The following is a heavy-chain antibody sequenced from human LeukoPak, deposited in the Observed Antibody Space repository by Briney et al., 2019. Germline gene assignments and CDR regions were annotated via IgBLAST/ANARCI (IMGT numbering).Heavy chain of an antibody. CDR3: ARGGSPPEALGDTFDI. CDR2: IKTDGSPS. Sequence: PGGSLRLSCAASGFTFSSYWMHWVRHAPGKGLVWVSRIKTDGSPSNYADSVKGRFTISRDNAKNTLYLQMNSLRAEDTAVYYCARGGSPPEALGDTFDIWGQGTMVTVSS. D-gene: IGHD1-26*01. V-gene: IGHV3-74*01. J-gene: IGHJ3*02. CDR1: GFTFSSYW.